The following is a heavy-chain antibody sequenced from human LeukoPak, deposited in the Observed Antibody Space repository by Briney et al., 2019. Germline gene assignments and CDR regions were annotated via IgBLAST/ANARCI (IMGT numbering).Heavy chain of an antibody. Sequence: GGSLRLSCAASGFTFSSYSMQWVRQAPGKGLEWVAIIGSDGYSKYYGDSVKGRFTISRDNSKNTLYLQMNSLRAEDTAVFYCAKDLSHYDSSGSHNWFDPWGQGTLVTVSS. CDR1: GFTFSSYS. V-gene: IGHV3-30*02. D-gene: IGHD3-22*01. J-gene: IGHJ5*02. CDR2: IGSDGYSK. CDR3: AKDLSHYDSSGSHNWFDP.